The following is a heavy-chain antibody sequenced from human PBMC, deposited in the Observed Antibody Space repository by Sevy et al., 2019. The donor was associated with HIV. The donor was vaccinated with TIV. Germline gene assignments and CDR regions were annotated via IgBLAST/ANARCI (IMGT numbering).Heavy chain of an antibody. CDR3: ARSVAGQVFWYFDL. D-gene: IGHD6-19*01. CDR2: TYYKSKWYS. J-gene: IGHJ2*01. CDR1: GDSVSSNNAA. Sequence: SQTLSLTCAISGDSVSSNNAAWNWIRQSPSRGLEWLGRTYYKSKWYSNYAVSVKSRMTINPDTSNNQFSLQLNSVTPEDTAVYYCARSVAGQVFWYFDLWGRGTLVTVSS. V-gene: IGHV6-1*01.